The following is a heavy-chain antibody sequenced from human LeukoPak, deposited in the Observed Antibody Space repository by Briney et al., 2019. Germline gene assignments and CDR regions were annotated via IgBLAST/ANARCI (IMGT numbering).Heavy chain of an antibody. V-gene: IGHV4-59*02. D-gene: IGHD3-10*01. CDR3: ARGGRNWFDP. CDR2: IYYSGST. CDR1: GGSVSTYY. J-gene: IGHJ5*02. Sequence: SETLSLTCIVSGGSVSTYYWSWIRQPPGKGLEWIGCIYYSGSTNYNPSLKSRVTISVDTSKNQFSLKLSSVTAADTAVYYCARGGRNWFDPWGQGTLVTVSS.